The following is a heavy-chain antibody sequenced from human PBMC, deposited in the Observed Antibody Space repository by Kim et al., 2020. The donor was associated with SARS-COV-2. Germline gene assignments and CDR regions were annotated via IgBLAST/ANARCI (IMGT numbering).Heavy chain of an antibody. D-gene: IGHD6-13*01. CDR1: GFTFSSYA. V-gene: IGHV3-23*01. J-gene: IGHJ4*02. Sequence: GGSLRLSCAASGFTFSSYAMSWVRQAPGKGLEWVSAISGSGGSTYYADSVKGRFTISRDNSKNTLYLQMNSLRAEDTAVYYCAKGYEYSSSWYNYFDYWGQGTLVTVSS. CDR2: ISGSGGST. CDR3: AKGYEYSSSWYNYFDY.